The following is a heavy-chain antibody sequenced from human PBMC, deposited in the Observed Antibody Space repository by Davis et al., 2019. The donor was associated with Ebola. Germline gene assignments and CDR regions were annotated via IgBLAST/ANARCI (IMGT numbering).Heavy chain of an antibody. V-gene: IGHV4-59*01. CDR3: ARARYSGYDHWVLDY. CDR2: IYYSGST. CDR1: GGSISSYY. Sequence: PSETLSLTCTVSGGSISSYYWSWIRQPPGKGLEWIGYIYYSGSTNYNPSLKSRVTISVDTSKNQFSLKLSSVTAADTAVYYCARARYSGYDHWVLDYWGQGTLVTVSS. J-gene: IGHJ4*02. D-gene: IGHD5-12*01.